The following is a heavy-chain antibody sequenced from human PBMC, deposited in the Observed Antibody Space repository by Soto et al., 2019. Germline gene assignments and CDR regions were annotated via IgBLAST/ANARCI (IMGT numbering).Heavy chain of an antibody. D-gene: IGHD1-20*01. V-gene: IGHV1-69*10. J-gene: IGHJ6*02. Sequence: ASVKVSCKASGGTFSSYAISWVRQAPGQGLEWMGGIIPILGIANYAQKFQGRVTITADKSTSTAYMELSSLRSEDTAVYYCARERERSAFNWNYYYGMDVWGQGTMVTVSS. CDR2: IIPILGIA. CDR3: ARERERSAFNWNYYYGMDV. CDR1: GGTFSSYA.